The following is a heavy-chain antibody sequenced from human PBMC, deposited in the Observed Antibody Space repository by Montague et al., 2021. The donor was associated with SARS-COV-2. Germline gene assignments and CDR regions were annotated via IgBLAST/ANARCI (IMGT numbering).Heavy chain of an antibody. D-gene: IGHD1-1*01. CDR3: ARAQNTCFIANCVNYFDF. CDR1: GGSISSYY. CDR2: IYYTGST. Sequence: SETLSLTCTVSGGSISSYYWSWIRQPPGKGLEWIGYIYYTGSTKYNPSLKSRATMSLDRPTNRFSLRLNSVTAADTAMYYCARAQNTCFIANCVNYFDFWGLGAQVTVSS. J-gene: IGHJ4*02. V-gene: IGHV4-59*01.